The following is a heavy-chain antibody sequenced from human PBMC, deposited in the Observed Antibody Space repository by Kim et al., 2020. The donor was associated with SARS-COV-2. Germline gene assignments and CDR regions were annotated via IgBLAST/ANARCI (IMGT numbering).Heavy chain of an antibody. J-gene: IGHJ6*02. D-gene: IGHD6-19*01. V-gene: IGHV3-30*04. CDR1: GFTFSSYA. Sequence: GGSLRPSCAASGFTFSSYAMHWVRQAPGKGLEWVAVISYDGSNKYYADSVKGRFTISRDNSKNTLYLQMNSLRAEDTAVYYCARDRGIAVAGVYYYYGMDVWGQGTTVTVSS. CDR3: ARDRGIAVAGVYYYYGMDV. CDR2: ISYDGSNK.